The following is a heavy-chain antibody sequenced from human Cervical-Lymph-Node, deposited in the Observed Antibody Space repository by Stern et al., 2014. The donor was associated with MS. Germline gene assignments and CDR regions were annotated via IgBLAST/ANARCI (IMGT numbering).Heavy chain of an antibody. V-gene: IGHV1-69*01. Sequence: QVPLVQSGAEVKKPGSSVKVSCKASGGTFSSYAINWVRQAPGQGPEWMGGVIPSFGTANYAQKFQVRVTITADESTSTAYMELSSLRSEDTAVYYCARDSRHYDASYYFDSWGQGTLVTVSS. D-gene: IGHD3-16*01. CDR2: VIPSFGTA. CDR3: ARDSRHYDASYYFDS. CDR1: GGTFSSYA. J-gene: IGHJ4*02.